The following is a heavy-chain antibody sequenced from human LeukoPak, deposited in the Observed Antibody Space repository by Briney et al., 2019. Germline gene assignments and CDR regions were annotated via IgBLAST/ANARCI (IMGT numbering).Heavy chain of an antibody. V-gene: IGHV4-39*07. D-gene: IGHD4-23*01. CDR2: IYYSGST. Sequence: DPSETLSLTCTVSGGSISSSSYYWGWIRQPPGKGLEWIGSIYYSGSTYYNPSLKSRVTISVDTSKNQFSLKLSSVTAADTAVYYCARALPDYGGKLPYWYFDLWGRGTLVTVSS. CDR1: GGSISSSSYY. CDR3: ARALPDYGGKLPYWYFDL. J-gene: IGHJ2*01.